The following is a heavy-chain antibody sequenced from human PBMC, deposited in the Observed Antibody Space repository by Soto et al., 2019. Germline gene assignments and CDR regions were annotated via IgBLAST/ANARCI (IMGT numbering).Heavy chain of an antibody. CDR3: ARGRPQGQQLVHTWFDP. J-gene: IGHJ5*02. Sequence: QVQLQESGPGLVKPSGTLSLTCAVSGGSISSSNWWSWVRQPPGKGLEWIGEIYHSGSTNYNPSLNSRGTIAADKSKNQFALKLSSGTAADTAVHYGARGRPQGQQLVHTWFDPGGQGTLVTVSS. CDR2: IYHSGST. V-gene: IGHV4-4*02. CDR1: GGSISSSNW. D-gene: IGHD6-13*01.